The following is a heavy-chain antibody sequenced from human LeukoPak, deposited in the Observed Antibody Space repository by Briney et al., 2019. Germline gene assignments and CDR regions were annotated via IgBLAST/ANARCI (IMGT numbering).Heavy chain of an antibody. J-gene: IGHJ4*02. D-gene: IGHD6-25*01. CDR2: IFHSGIT. CDR1: GGSISPYC. CDR3: ARAETLAAIYFDF. V-gene: IGHV4-59*01. Sequence: PSETLSLTCSVSGGSISPYCWSWFRQPPGKGLEWIGYIFHSGITTYNPSLKSRVTISLDSSKNQFFLRLTSVTAADTAMYYCARAETLAAIYFDFWGQGSLVTVSS.